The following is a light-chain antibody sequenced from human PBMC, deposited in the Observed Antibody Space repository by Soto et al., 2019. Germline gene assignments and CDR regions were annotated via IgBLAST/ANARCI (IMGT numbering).Light chain of an antibody. Sequence: DIVLTQSPGTLSLSPGESPTLSCRASQSLTSDYLAWYQQRPGQXPRLLIFDTVRRATDVPDRFSGSGSGTDLTITISRLEPEDFAVYFCQQYGRSLWTFGQGTKVDIK. CDR1: QSLTSDY. CDR2: DTV. J-gene: IGKJ1*01. CDR3: QQYGRSLWT. V-gene: IGKV3-20*01.